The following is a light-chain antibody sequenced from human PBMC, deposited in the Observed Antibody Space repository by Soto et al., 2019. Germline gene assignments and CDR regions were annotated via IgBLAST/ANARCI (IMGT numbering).Light chain of an antibody. V-gene: IGLV1-40*01. CDR3: QSYDSSLYDSV. CDR2: ANN. CDR1: SSNIGAGYD. J-gene: IGLJ1*01. Sequence: QLVLTQPPSVSGAPGQRVTISCTGSSSNIGAGYDVHWYQQLPGTAPKLLIYANNDRPSGVPDRFSGSKSGTSASLAITGLQAEDEGHYYCQSYDSSLYDSVFGTGTKVTVL.